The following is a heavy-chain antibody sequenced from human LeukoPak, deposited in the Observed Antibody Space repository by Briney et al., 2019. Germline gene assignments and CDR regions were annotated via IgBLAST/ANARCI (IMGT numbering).Heavy chain of an antibody. CDR3: ARLTGYDILTGSDY. V-gene: IGHV1-18*01. CDR1: GYTFTSSG. CDR2: ITAYNGNT. J-gene: IGHJ4*02. Sequence: ASVKVSCKASGYTFTSSGISWLRQAPGQGLDSMVCITAYNGNTNYAQKLQGRVPMTTDTSTSTAYMELRSLRSDDTAVYYCARLTGYDILTGSDYWGQGTLVTVSS. D-gene: IGHD3-9*01.